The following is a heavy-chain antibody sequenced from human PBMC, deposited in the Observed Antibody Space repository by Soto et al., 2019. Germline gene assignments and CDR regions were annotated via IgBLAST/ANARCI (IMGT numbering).Heavy chain of an antibody. Sequence: PWETLSLTCTVSGGSISSGDYYWSWIRQPPGKGLEWIGYIYYSGSTYYNPSLKSRVTISVDTSKNQFSLKLSSVTAADTAVYYCARDQIVATTEKNYYYYYDMDVWGQGTTVTVSS. CDR1: GGSISSGDYY. CDR2: IYYSGST. CDR3: ARDQIVATTEKNYYYYYDMDV. D-gene: IGHD5-12*01. V-gene: IGHV4-30-4*01. J-gene: IGHJ6*02.